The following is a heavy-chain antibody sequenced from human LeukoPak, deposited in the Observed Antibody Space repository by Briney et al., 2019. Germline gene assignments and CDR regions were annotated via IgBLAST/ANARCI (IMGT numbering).Heavy chain of an antibody. D-gene: IGHD1-7*01. Sequence: GGSLRLSCAASGFTFSRHSINWVRQAPGKGLEWVSSISSSSYIYYADSVKGRFTISRDNAKNSLYLQMNSLRAEDTAVYYCARDSGNYLDAFDIWGQGTMVTVSS. CDR2: ISSSSYI. CDR3: ARDSGNYLDAFDI. CDR1: GFTFSRHS. V-gene: IGHV3-21*01. J-gene: IGHJ3*02.